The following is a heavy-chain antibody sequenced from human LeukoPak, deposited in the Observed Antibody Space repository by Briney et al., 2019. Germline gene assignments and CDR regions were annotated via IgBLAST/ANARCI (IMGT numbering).Heavy chain of an antibody. J-gene: IGHJ4*02. CDR2: INPNSGGT. CDR1: GYTFTGYY. V-gene: IGHV1-2*02. D-gene: IGHD3-22*01. CDR3: ARVHYYDSSGYYYVDYFDY. Sequence: ASVKVSCKASGYTFTGYYMHWGRQAPGQGLEWMGWINPNSGGTNYAQKFQGRVTMTRDTSISTAYMELSRLRSDDTAVYYCARVHYYDSSGYYYVDYFDYWGQGTLVTVSS.